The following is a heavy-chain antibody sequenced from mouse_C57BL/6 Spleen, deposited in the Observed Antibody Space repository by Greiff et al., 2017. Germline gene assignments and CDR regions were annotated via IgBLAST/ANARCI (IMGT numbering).Heavy chain of an antibody. V-gene: IGHV1-80*01. J-gene: IGHJ1*03. CDR2: IYPGDGAT. CDR1: GYAFSSYW. Sequence: QVQLKESGAELVKPGASVKISCKASGYAFSSYWMNWVQQRPGKGLEWIGQIYPGDGATNYNGKFKGKATLTADKSSSTAYMQLSSLTSEDSAVYFCANHPDGYCDVWGTGTTVTVSS. CDR3: ANHPDGYCDV.